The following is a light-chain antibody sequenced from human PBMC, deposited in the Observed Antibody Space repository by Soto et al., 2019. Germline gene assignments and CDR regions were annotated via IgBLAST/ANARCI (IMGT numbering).Light chain of an antibody. CDR3: QQYHDWVT. Sequence: EIVLTQSPATLSLSPGERSTLSCRASQSVSSYLAWYQQKPGQAPRLLIYGASTRATGIPARFSGSGSGTEFTLTISYLRPEDSAVYFCQQYHDWVTFGGGTTGDIK. CDR2: GAS. CDR1: QSVSSY. J-gene: IGKJ4*01. V-gene: IGKV3D-15*01.